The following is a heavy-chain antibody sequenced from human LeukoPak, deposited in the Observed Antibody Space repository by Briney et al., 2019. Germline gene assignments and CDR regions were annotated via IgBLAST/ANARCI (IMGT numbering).Heavy chain of an antibody. CDR3: ARGAHSSGYYYFDY. CDR2: IYTSGST. V-gene: IGHV4-61*02. D-gene: IGHD3-22*01. CDR1: GGSISSGSYY. J-gene: IGHJ4*02. Sequence: SQTLSLTCTVSGGSISSGSYYWSWIRQPAGKGLECIGRIYTSGSTNYNPSLKSRVTISVDTSKNQFSLKLSSVTAADTAVYYCARGAHSSGYYYFDYWGQGTLVTVSS.